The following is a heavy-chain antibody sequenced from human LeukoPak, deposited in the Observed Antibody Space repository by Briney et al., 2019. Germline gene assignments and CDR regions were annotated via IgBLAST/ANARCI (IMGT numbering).Heavy chain of an antibody. Sequence: GGSLRLSCAASGFTFSSYWMHWVRQAPGKGLVWVSRINSDGGSTSYADSVKGRFTISRDNAKNTLYLQMNSLRAEDTAVYYCASVPYSGSYYWFDPWGQGTLVTVSS. D-gene: IGHD1-26*01. J-gene: IGHJ5*02. CDR1: GFTFSSYW. CDR2: INSDGGST. CDR3: ASVPYSGSYYWFDP. V-gene: IGHV3-74*01.